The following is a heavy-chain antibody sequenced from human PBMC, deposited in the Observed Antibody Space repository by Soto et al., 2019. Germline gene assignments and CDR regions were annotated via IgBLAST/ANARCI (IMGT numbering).Heavy chain of an antibody. CDR1: GFTFSSYA. V-gene: IGHV3-23*01. D-gene: IGHD4-4*01. Sequence: GGSLRLSCAASGFTFSSYAMSWVRQAPGKGLEWVSAISGSGGSTYYADSVKGRFTISRDNSKNTLYLQMNSLRAEDTAVYYCAKDKDLHHDTYNWFDPWSQGTLVTVSS. CDR2: ISGSGGST. CDR3: AKDKDLHHDTYNWFDP. J-gene: IGHJ5*02.